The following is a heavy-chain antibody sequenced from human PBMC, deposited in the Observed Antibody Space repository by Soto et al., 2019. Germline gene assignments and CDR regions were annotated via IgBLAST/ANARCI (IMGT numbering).Heavy chain of an antibody. V-gene: IGHV1-69*01. Sequence: QVQLVQSGAEVKKPGSSVKVSCKASGGTFSDYAISWVRQAPGHGLEWMGGLIPVFGSTHYAQSFQGRLTISANPSSTAAYLELSSLRSYDPAVYYCARSIGSSSFYFDFWGPGTQVTVSS. CDR2: LIPVFGST. J-gene: IGHJ4*02. CDR3: ARSIGSSSFYFDF. D-gene: IGHD6-6*01. CDR1: GGTFSDYA.